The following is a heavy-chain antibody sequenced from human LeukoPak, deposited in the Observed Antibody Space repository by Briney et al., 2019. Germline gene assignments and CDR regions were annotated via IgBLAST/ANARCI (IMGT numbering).Heavy chain of an antibody. V-gene: IGHV4-31*03. CDR2: IYYSGST. Sequence: PSETLSLTCTVSGGSISSGGYYWSWIRQHPGKGLEWIGYIYYSGSTYYNPSLKSRVTISVDTSKNQFSLKLSSVTAADTAVYYCARAPGRWLPYYFGYWGQGTLVTVSS. CDR3: ARAPGRWLPYYFGY. D-gene: IGHD3-22*01. CDR1: GGSISSGGYY. J-gene: IGHJ4*02.